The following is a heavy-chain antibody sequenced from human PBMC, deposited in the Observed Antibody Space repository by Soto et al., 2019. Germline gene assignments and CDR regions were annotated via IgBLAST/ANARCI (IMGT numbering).Heavy chain of an antibody. J-gene: IGHJ4*02. D-gene: IGHD5-12*01. CDR1: GGSVSSGTDY. Sequence: SETLSLTCTVSGGSVSSGTDYWSWSRQSPGKGLEWIGYIYYRGSTNYNPSLKSRVTISVDTSKNQFSLKLSSVTAADTAVYYCARVFSGYDVSFDYWGQGTLVTVSS. CDR3: ARVFSGYDVSFDY. CDR2: IYYRGST. V-gene: IGHV4-61*01.